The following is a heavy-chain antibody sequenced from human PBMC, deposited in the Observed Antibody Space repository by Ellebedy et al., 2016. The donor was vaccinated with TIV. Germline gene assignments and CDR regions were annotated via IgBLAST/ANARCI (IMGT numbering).Heavy chain of an antibody. D-gene: IGHD6-19*01. CDR2: ISGNGGTT. CDR3: VKGLGFTSGWFPYFDF. CDR1: GFTFSTCA. J-gene: IGHJ4*02. Sequence: GESLKISCSASGFTFSTCAMHWVRQAPGKGLEYVSVISGNGGTTYFADSVQGRFTISRDNSKNTLYLQMSSLRSEDTAVYYCVKGLGFTSGWFPYFDFWGQGTLVTVSS. V-gene: IGHV3-64D*06.